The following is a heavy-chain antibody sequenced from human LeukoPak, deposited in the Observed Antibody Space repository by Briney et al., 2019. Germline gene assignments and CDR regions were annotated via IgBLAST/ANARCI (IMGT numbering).Heavy chain of an antibody. Sequence: GGSLRLSCSASGFTFSSYSMNWVRQAPGKGLEWVSSISSSSSYIYYADSVKGRFTISRDNAKNTLYLQMNSLRAEDTAVYYCAKDPDSGSYPGTFDYWGQGTLVTVSS. V-gene: IGHV3-21*01. D-gene: IGHD1-26*01. CDR3: AKDPDSGSYPGTFDY. CDR2: ISSSSSYI. CDR1: GFTFSSYS. J-gene: IGHJ4*02.